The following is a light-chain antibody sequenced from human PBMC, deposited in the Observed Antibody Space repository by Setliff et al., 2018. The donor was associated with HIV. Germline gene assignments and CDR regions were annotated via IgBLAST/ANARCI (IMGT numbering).Light chain of an antibody. CDR1: NIGRKS. Sequence: LTQPPSVSLAPGKTARITCGGNNIGRKSVHWYQQKPGQAPVLVVSDDSDRPSGIPERFSGSISGNTATLTISRVEAGDEADYYCQVWDSSSDHVVFGGGTKVTVL. CDR3: QVWDSSSDHVV. J-gene: IGLJ2*01. CDR2: DDS. V-gene: IGLV3-21*03.